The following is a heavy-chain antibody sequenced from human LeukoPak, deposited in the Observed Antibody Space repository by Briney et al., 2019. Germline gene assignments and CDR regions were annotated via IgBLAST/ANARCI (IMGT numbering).Heavy chain of an antibody. D-gene: IGHD3-22*01. J-gene: IGHJ4*02. CDR2: ISYDGSNK. CDR1: GFTFRSYA. Sequence: GGSLRLSCAASGFTFRSYAMYWVRQAPGKGLEWVAVISYDGSNKYYADSVKGRFTISRDNSKNTLYLQMNSLRAEDTAVYYCATHYYDSSGYYSPDYWGQGTLVTVSS. V-gene: IGHV3-30-3*01. CDR3: ATHYYDSSGYYSPDY.